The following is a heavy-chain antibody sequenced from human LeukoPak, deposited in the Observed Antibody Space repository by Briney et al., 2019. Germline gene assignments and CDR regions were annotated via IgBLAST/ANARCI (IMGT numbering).Heavy chain of an antibody. Sequence: GGSLRLSCAASGFTFSSNSMNWVRQAPGKGLEWVSYISSSSTTMYYADSVKGRFTISRDNSKNTLYLQMNSLRAEDTAVYYCAKQGYCSSTSCYSDFDYWGQGTLVTVSS. CDR3: AKQGYCSSTSCYSDFDY. J-gene: IGHJ4*02. CDR1: GFTFSSNS. CDR2: ISSSSTTM. D-gene: IGHD2-2*01. V-gene: IGHV3-48*01.